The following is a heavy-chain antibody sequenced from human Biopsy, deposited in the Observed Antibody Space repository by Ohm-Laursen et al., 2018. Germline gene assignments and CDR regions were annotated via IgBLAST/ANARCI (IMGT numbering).Heavy chain of an antibody. CDR1: GFSFSDYH. CDR3: ARELGNGKDV. V-gene: IGHV3-11*01. Sequence: SLRLSCTASGFSFSDYHMRWIRQAPGKGLEWVSFITNTGRTVYADSVKGRFTISRDNADNSLHLQMKSLRAEDTAVYYCARELGNGKDVWGQGTPVTVS. J-gene: IGHJ6*02. CDR2: ITNTGRTV.